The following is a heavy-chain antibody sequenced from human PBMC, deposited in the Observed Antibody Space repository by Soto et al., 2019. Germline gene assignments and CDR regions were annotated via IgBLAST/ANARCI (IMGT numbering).Heavy chain of an antibody. V-gene: IGHV3-74*01. CDR3: AKVLPARVDTAMVTDY. J-gene: IGHJ4*02. Sequence: QPGGSLRLSCAASGFTFSSYWMHWVRQAPGKGLVWVSRINSDGSSTSYADSVKGRFTISRDNAKNTLYLQMNSLRAEDTAVYYCAKVLPARVDTAMVTDYWGQGTLVTVSS. CDR2: INSDGSST. CDR1: GFTFSSYW. D-gene: IGHD5-18*01.